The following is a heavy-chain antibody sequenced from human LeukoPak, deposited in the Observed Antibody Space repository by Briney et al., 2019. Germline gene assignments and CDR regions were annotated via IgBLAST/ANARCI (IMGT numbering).Heavy chain of an antibody. D-gene: IGHD3-22*01. J-gene: IGHJ4*02. CDR3: AKNYYDSSGYLIDY. CDR1: GFTFSSYG. Sequence: GGSLRLSCAASGFTFSSYGMSWVRQAPGKGLEWVSAISGSGGSTYYADSVKGRFTISRDNSKHTLYLQMNSLRAEDTAVYYCAKNYYDSSGYLIDYWGQGTLVTVSS. CDR2: ISGSGGST. V-gene: IGHV3-23*01.